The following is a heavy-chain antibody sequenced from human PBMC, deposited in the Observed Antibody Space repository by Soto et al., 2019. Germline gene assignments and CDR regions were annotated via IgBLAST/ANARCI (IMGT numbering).Heavy chain of an antibody. J-gene: IGHJ4*02. Sequence: PERSLRLSWTDSGSTFSASTLHWVRQASGKGQEWIGPVRSKANTYATAYGASMKGKFTIPRDDSENTAFLQMNSLKAEDTAVYFCTRQRLLWGPSDSWGQGT. CDR1: GSTFSAST. CDR2: VRSKANTYAT. D-gene: IGHD3-10*01. V-gene: IGHV3-73*01. CDR3: TRQRLLWGPSDS.